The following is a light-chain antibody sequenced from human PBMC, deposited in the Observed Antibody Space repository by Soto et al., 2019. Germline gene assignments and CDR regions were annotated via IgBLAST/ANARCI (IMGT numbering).Light chain of an antibody. V-gene: IGLV2-14*01. CDR1: SSDVGGYNY. CDR2: DVS. J-gene: IGLJ1*01. CDR3: SDYTNSSIV. Sequence: QSALNQPASVSGSPGQSITISCTGTSSDVGGYNYVSWYQRRPGKAPKLMIYDVSNRPSGVSNRFSGSNSGNTASLTISGLQAEDEADYYCSDYTNSSIVFGTVTKVTVL.